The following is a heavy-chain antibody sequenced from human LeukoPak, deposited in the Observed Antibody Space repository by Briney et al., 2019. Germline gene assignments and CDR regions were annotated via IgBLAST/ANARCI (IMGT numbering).Heavy chain of an antibody. CDR3: ARGREVITMLRGLKPGYYFDY. D-gene: IGHD3-10*01. Sequence: SETLSLTCTVSGGSISGSTYYWGWIRQTPGKGLEWIGSIYYSGSTYYNPSLKSRVTISVDTSKNQFSLKLSSVTAADTAVYYCARGREVITMLRGLKPGYYFDYWGQGTLVTVSS. V-gene: IGHV4-39*07. J-gene: IGHJ4*02. CDR1: GGSISGSTYY. CDR2: IYYSGST.